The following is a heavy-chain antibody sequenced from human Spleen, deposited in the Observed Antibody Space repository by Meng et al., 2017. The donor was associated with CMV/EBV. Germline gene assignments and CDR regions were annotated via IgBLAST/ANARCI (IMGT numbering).Heavy chain of an antibody. Sequence: QVQLVQSGAEVKKPGASVKVSCRASGYTFTSHAMHWVRQAPGQRLEWMGWINAGNGNTKYSQKFQGRVTITRDTSVSTAYMELSSLRSEDTAVYYCARVDYYDSSEDYWGQGTLVTVSS. CDR1: GYTFTSHA. CDR3: ARVDYYDSSEDY. V-gene: IGHV1-3*01. CDR2: INAGNGNT. J-gene: IGHJ4*02. D-gene: IGHD3-22*01.